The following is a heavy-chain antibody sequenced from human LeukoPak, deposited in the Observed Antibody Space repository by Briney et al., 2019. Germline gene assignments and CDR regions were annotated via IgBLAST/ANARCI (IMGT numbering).Heavy chain of an antibody. Sequence: PSETLSLTCTVSGGSISSSSYYWGWIRQPPGKGLEWIGSIYYSGSTYYNPSLKSRVTISVDTSKNQFSLKLSSVTAADTAVYYCARVRDCSSTSCYAGYDAFDIWGQGTMVTVSS. J-gene: IGHJ3*02. D-gene: IGHD2-2*01. CDR3: ARVRDCSSTSCYAGYDAFDI. V-gene: IGHV4-39*07. CDR1: GGSISSSSYY. CDR2: IYYSGST.